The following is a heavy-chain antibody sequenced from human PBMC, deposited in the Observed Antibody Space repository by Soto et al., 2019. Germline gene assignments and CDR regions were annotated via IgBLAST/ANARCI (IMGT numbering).Heavy chain of an antibody. D-gene: IGHD3-3*01. CDR3: AADPTYDFWSGPPTLDY. J-gene: IGHJ4*02. CDR2: IVIGSGNT. V-gene: IGHV1-58*02. CDR1: GFTFTSSA. Sequence: SVKVSCKASGFTFTSSAMQWVRQARGQRLEWIGWIVIGSGNTNYAQKFQERVTITRDMSTSTAYMELSSLRSEDTAVYYCAADPTYDFWSGPPTLDYWGQGTLVTVSS.